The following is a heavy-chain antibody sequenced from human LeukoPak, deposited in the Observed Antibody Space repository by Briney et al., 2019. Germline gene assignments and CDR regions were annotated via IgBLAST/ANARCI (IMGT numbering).Heavy chain of an antibody. V-gene: IGHV3-43*02. Sequence: GGSLRLSCAASGFTFHDNAMHWVRQAPGKGLEWVSLISGDGGRTYNADSLKGRFTISRDNSKSSLYLQMNSLRTEDTALYYCAKDRGIAAAYWYFDLWGRGTLVTVSS. D-gene: IGHD6-13*01. J-gene: IGHJ2*01. CDR2: ISGDGGRT. CDR3: AKDRGIAAAYWYFDL. CDR1: GFTFHDNA.